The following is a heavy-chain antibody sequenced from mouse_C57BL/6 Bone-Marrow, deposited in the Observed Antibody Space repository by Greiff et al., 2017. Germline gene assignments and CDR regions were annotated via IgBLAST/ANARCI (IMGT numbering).Heavy chain of an antibody. J-gene: IGHJ2*01. CDR3: ARGDLDY. V-gene: IGHV5-12*01. CDR2: ISHGGGST. Sequence: EVMLVESGGGLVQPGGSLKLSCAASGFTFSDYYMYWVRQTPEQRLAWVAYISHGGGSTYYPDTVKGRFPLSRDNAHNTLYLQKSRLKSEDTAMYYCARGDLDYWGQGTTLTVSS. CDR1: GFTFSDYY.